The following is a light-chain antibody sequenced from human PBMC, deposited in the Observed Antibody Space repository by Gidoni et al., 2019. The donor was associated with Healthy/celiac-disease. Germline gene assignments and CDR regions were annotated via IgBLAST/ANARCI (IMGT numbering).Light chain of an antibody. V-gene: IGKV4-1*01. Sequence: DIVMTQSPDSLSVSLGERATINCKSSQSVLYSSNNKNNLEWYQQKPGQPPKLLIYWASTRESGVPDRFSGSGSGTDFTLTIISLLAEDVAVYYCQQYYSTPYTFGQGTKLEIK. CDR3: QQYYSTPYT. CDR1: QSVLYSSNNKNN. CDR2: WAS. J-gene: IGKJ2*01.